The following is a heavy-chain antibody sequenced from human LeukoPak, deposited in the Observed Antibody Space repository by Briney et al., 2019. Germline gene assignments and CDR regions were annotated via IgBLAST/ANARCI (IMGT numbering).Heavy chain of an antibody. D-gene: IGHD2-15*01. V-gene: IGHV3-48*04. Sequence: GGSLRLSCAASGFAFSSYSMSWVRQSPGKGLEWLSYITSSSGTIYYADSVRGRFTTSRDNAKNSLYLQMNSLRAEDTAVYYCARDPVVEPLDYWGQGTLVTVSS. CDR3: ARDPVVEPLDY. CDR2: ITSSSGTI. J-gene: IGHJ4*02. CDR1: GFAFSSYS.